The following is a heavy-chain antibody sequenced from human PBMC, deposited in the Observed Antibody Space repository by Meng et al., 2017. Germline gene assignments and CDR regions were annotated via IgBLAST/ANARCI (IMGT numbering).Heavy chain of an antibody. CDR3: LDEAPRSDY. D-gene: IGHD1-1*01. J-gene: IGHJ4*02. V-gene: IGHV3-74*01. CDR2: ISGDGSIT. CDR1: GFTFNNYW. Sequence: VQLLESGGGLVQPGGSLRLSCAASGFTFNNYWMHWVRQVPGKGLVWVSRISGDGSITNYADSVKGRFTISRDNAKNTLYLQMNSLRPEDTAVYYCLDEAPRSDYWGQGSLVTVSS.